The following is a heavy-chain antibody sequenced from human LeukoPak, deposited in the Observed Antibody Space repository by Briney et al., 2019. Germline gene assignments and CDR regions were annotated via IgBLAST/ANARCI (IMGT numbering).Heavy chain of an antibody. CDR1: GYSISSGYY. V-gene: IGHV4-38-2*02. J-gene: IGHJ4*02. D-gene: IGHD6-19*01. CDR3: ARDGKQIQSGWYYVY. CDR2: IYHSGST. Sequence: PSETLSLTCTVSGYSISSGYYWGWIRQPPGKGLEWIGSIYHSGSTYYNPSLKSRVTISVDTSKNQFSLRLSSVTAADTAVYYCARDGKQIQSGWYYVYWGQGTLVTVSS.